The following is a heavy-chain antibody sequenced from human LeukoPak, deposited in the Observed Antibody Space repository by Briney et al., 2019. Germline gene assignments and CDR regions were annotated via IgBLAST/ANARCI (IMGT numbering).Heavy chain of an antibody. CDR3: ARPSPPGDGYNPCDY. CDR1: GFTFSDYY. V-gene: IGHV3-30*03. D-gene: IGHD5-24*01. CDR2: ISNDERNK. Sequence: PGGSLRLSCAASGFTFSDYYMSWIRQAPGKGLEWVAVISNDERNKYYADSVRGRFTISRDNSKNTVYLQMNSLRNEDTAVYYCARPSPPGDGYNPCDYWGPGALVTVSS. J-gene: IGHJ4*02.